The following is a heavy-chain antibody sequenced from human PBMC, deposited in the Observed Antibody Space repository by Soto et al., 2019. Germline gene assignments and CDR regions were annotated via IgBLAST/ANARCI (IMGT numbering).Heavy chain of an antibody. V-gene: IGHV4-59*01. CDR3: ARARTYYEFWSGSFHRDYYYYMDV. D-gene: IGHD3-3*01. J-gene: IGHJ6*03. CDR2: ISYSGST. CDR1: GGSISRDF. Sequence: QVQLQESGPGLVKPSETLSLTCSVSGGSISRDFWSWVRQPPGKGLEWVGYISYSGSTNYNPSLKSCVIISVDTSKNQFSLKLTSVTAADTAVYYCARARTYYEFWSGSFHRDYYYYMDVWGKGTAVTVSS.